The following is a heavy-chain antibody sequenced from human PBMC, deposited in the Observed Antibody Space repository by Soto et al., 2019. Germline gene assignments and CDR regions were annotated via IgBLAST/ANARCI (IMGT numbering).Heavy chain of an antibody. D-gene: IGHD2-8*01. J-gene: IGHJ4*02. CDR2: ISPGGSVI. Sequence: EEQLVESGGGLVQPGGSLRLSCSASGFTFSSYWMHWVRQAPGKGLVWASRISPGGSVITYADSVKGRFTISRDNAKNTLYLQMNSLRGDDTAVYYCARVPTGKYGVWNYWGQGTLVTVSS. V-gene: IGHV3-74*01. CDR1: GFTFSSYW. CDR3: ARVPTGKYGVWNY.